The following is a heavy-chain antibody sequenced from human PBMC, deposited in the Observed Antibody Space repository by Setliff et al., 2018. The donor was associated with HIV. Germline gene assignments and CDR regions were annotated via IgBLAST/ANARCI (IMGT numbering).Heavy chain of an antibody. Sequence: TCAVYGGSLSGYYWSWVRQSPGRGLEWIGEINQSGNTNFNPSLKSRLIISVDTSKSQFSLKLTSVTAADTALYYCAREGGQGYSGSGSFYHRNFDLWGRGTLVTVSS. D-gene: IGHD3-10*01. CDR2: INQSGNT. CDR1: GGSLSGYY. CDR3: AREGGQGYSGSGSFYHRNFDL. J-gene: IGHJ2*01. V-gene: IGHV4-34*01.